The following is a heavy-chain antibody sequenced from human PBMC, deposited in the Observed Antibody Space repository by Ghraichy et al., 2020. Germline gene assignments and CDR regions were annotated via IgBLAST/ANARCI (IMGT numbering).Heavy chain of an antibody. Sequence: SETLSLTCTVSGGSISSYYWSWIRQPPGKGLEWIGYIYYSGSTNYNPSLKSRVTISVDTSKNQFSLKLSSVTAADTAVYYCARDKGRDSSGYYLEYFQHWGQGTLVTVSS. CDR1: GGSISSYY. CDR2: IYYSGST. V-gene: IGHV4-59*01. J-gene: IGHJ1*01. CDR3: ARDKGRDSSGYYLEYFQH. D-gene: IGHD3-22*01.